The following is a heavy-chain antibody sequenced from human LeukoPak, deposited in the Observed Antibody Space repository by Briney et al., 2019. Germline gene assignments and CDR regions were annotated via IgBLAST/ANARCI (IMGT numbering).Heavy chain of an antibody. CDR2: IYTSGST. Sequence: PSETLSLTCTVSGGSISSGGYYWSWIRQPAGKGLEWIGRIYTSGSTNYNPSLKSRVTISVDTSKNQFSLKLSSVTAADTAVYYCARGYDFWSGYYTGWFDPWGQGTLVTVSS. CDR3: ARGYDFWSGYYTGWFDP. D-gene: IGHD3-3*01. V-gene: IGHV4-61*02. J-gene: IGHJ5*02. CDR1: GGSISSGGYY.